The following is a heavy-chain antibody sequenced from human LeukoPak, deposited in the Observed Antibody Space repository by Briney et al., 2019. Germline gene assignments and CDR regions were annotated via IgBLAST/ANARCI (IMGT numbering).Heavy chain of an antibody. CDR2: MDPNSGNT. CDR3: ARERGYSGYEDYYYYYGMDV. Sequence: ASVKVSCKASGYTFTSYDINWVRQATGQGLGWMGWMDPNSGNTGYAQKFQGRVTMTRNTSISTAYMELSSLRSEDTAVYYCARERGYSGYEDYYYYYGMDVWGQGTTVTVSS. J-gene: IGHJ6*02. D-gene: IGHD5-12*01. CDR1: GYTFTSYD. V-gene: IGHV1-8*01.